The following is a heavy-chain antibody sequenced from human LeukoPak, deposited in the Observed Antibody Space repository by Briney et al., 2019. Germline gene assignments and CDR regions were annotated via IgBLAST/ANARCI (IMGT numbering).Heavy chain of an antibody. CDR3: ARIRPPDIVVAGRYWYFDL. CDR2: IYNTGGT. Sequence: SETLSLTCSVSGGSISTYYWSWLRQPPGKGLEWIGYIYNTGGTNYNPSLNSRVAISLDTSKNQMSLRLTSMTAADTAVYYCARIRPPDIVVAGRYWYFDLWGRGTLVTVSS. D-gene: IGHD6-19*01. V-gene: IGHV4-4*08. CDR1: GGSISTYY. J-gene: IGHJ2*01.